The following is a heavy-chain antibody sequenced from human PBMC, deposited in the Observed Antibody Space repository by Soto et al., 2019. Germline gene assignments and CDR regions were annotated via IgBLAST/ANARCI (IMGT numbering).Heavy chain of an antibody. D-gene: IGHD3-16*01. V-gene: IGHV3-48*01. CDR1: GFTFSSYS. CDR3: ARPTYKGEGY. J-gene: IGHJ4*02. Sequence: EVQLVESGGGLVQPGGSLRLSCVASGFTFSSYSMNWVRQAPGKGLEWVSYITSSSSTIYYADSVKGRFTISRDNAKNSLYLQMNSRRAEETAVYYCARPTYKGEGYWGQGTLVTVSS. CDR2: ITSSSSTI.